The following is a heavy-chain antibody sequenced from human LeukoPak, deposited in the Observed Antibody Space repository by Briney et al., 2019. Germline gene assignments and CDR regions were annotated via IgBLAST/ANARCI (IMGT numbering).Heavy chain of an antibody. CDR2: ISGNGGST. CDR1: GFTFDTFV. V-gene: IGHV3-64D*06. CDR3: VNQISGWVY. D-gene: IGHD6-19*01. J-gene: IGHJ4*02. Sequence: GGSLRLSCSASGFTFDTFVMHWVRQAPGPGLEYVSGISGNGGSTYNADFVKGRFTISRDNSKNTLFLQMTSLRAEDTAVYYCVNQISGWVYWGQGTLVTVSS.